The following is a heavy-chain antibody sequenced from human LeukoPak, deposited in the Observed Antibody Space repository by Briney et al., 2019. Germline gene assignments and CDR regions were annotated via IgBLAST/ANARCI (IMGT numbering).Heavy chain of an antibody. D-gene: IGHD3-10*01. Sequence: PGGSLRLSCAASGFTFSSYSMNWVRQAPGKGLEWVSSISSSSSYIYYADSVKGRFPISRDNAKNTLYLQMISLRAEDTAVYYCASWYGSGSYWVDYWGQGTLVTVSS. CDR2: ISSSSSYI. CDR3: ASWYGSGSYWVDY. V-gene: IGHV3-21*01. CDR1: GFTFSSYS. J-gene: IGHJ4*02.